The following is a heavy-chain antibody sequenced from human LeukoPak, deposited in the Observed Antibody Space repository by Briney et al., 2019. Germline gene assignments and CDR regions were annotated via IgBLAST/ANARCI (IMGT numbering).Heavy chain of an antibody. D-gene: IGHD3-22*01. Sequence: GGSLRLSCAASGFTFSSYAMSWVRQAPGKGLEWVSAISGSGGSTYYADSVKGRFTISRDNSKNTLYLQMNSLRAEDTAVYYCAVYDSSGYYYDYWGQGTLVTVSS. CDR1: GFTFSSYA. V-gene: IGHV3-23*01. CDR3: AVYDSSGYYYDY. J-gene: IGHJ4*02. CDR2: ISGSGGST.